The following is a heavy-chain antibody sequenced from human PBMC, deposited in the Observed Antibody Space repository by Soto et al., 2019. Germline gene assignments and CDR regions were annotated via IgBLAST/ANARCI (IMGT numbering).Heavy chain of an antibody. CDR2: IYPGDSDT. D-gene: IGHD3-22*01. CDR3: ARPDSSGYITGDSRRAFDI. Sequence: SLKISCQCSLYSFTSYWIGLVLHMPFKFLEWMGIIYPGDSDTRYSPSFQGQVTISRDNSKNTLYLQMNSLRAEDTAVYYCARPDSSGYITGDSRRAFDIWGQGTMVTVSS. CDR1: LYSFTSYW. V-gene: IGHV5-51*01. J-gene: IGHJ3*02.